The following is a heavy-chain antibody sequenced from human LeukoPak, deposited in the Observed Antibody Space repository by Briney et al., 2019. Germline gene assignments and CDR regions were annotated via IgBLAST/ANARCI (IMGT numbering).Heavy chain of an antibody. D-gene: IGHD2-2*01. CDR2: IYYSGST. CDR3: ARGRCSSTSCYYDY. CDR1: GGSISSYY. V-gene: IGHV4-59*01. Sequence: PSETLSLTCTVSGGSISSYYWSWIRQPPGNGLEWIGYIYYSGSTNYNPSLKSRVTISVDTSKNQFSLKLSSVTAADTAVYYCARGRCSSTSCYYDYWGQGTLVTVSS. J-gene: IGHJ4*02.